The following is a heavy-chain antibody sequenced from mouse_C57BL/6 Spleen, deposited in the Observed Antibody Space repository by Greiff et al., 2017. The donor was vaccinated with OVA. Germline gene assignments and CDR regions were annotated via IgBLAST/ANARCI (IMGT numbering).Heavy chain of an antibody. CDR2: IHPSDSDT. D-gene: IGHD1-1*01. Sequence: VQLQQPGAELVKPGASVKVSCKASGYTFASYWMHWVKQRPGQGLEWIGRIHPSDSDTNYNQKFKGKATLTADKSSRTADMQRSSLTSEDSEVYYCAIEGGSSYWYFDVWGTGTTVTVAS. V-gene: IGHV1-74*01. CDR3: AIEGGSSYWYFDV. CDR1: GYTFASYW. J-gene: IGHJ1*03.